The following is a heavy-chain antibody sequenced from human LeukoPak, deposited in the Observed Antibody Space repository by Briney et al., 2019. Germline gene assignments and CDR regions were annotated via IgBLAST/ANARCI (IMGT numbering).Heavy chain of an antibody. D-gene: IGHD1-14*01. J-gene: IGHJ4*02. Sequence: GGSLRLSCAASGFSFSSYDMHWVRQAPGKGLEWVAIIWLDGSAECYGDSVKGRFTVSRDNSKNTLYLQMDSLRVEDTAVYYCARDLNREDFDYWGQGALVAVSS. CDR3: ARDLNREDFDY. V-gene: IGHV3-33*01. CDR2: IWLDGSAE. CDR1: GFSFSSYD.